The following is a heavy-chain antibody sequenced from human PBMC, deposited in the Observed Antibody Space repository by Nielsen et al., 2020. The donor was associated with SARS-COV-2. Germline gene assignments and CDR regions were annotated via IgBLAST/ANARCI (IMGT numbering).Heavy chain of an antibody. D-gene: IGHD2/OR15-2a*01. CDR2: IHASDSDNT. J-gene: IGHJ4*02. CDR1: GGSMDSVQYY. CDR3: ARSRAVMTTFDT. V-gene: IGHV4-30-4*01. Sequence: SETLSLTCTVSGGSMDSVQYYWTWIRQPPGMGLEWIGYIHASDSDNTFYNPSLKSRVTISADTSKNQFSLRVTSVTGADTAVYYCARSRAVMTTFDTWGQGTLVSVSS.